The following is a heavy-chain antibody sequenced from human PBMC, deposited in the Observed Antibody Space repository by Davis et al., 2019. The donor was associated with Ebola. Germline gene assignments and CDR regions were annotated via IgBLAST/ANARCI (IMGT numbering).Heavy chain of an antibody. D-gene: IGHD3-10*01. Sequence: PGGSLRLSCVASGFTSTGYWMGWVRQAPGTGLEWVANINQYGNERYYVDSVKGRFTISRDSAKNSLFLQMNNLRAEDTAVYYCARDGGDSGIRFDSWGQGTLVTVSS. CDR2: INQYGNER. J-gene: IGHJ4*02. CDR3: ARDGGDSGIRFDS. V-gene: IGHV3-7*01. CDR1: GFTSTGYW.